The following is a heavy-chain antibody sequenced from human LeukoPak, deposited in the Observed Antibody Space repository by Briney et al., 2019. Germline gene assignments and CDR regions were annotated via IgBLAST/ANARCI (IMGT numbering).Heavy chain of an antibody. CDR1: GYTFTSYA. V-gene: IGHV7-4-1*02. Sequence: ASVKVSCKASGYTFTSYAMNWVRQAPGQGLEWMGWINTNTGNPTYAQGFTGRFVFSLDTSVSTAYMQISSLKAEDTAVYYCARDMSTVYYDSSGYYGTFDYWGQGTLVTVSS. CDR3: ARDMSTVYYDSSGYYGTFDY. CDR2: INTNTGNP. D-gene: IGHD3-22*01. J-gene: IGHJ4*02.